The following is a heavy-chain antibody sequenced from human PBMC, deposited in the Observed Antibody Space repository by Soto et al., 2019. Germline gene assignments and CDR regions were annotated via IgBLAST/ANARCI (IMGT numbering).Heavy chain of an antibody. V-gene: IGHV4-39*01. CDR2: VYHNGGA. CDR1: GGSIHNSHSF. Sequence: WETLSLTCTFSGGSIHNSHSFWAWIRQPPGKGLQFIASVYHNGGAHYNSSLKSRVTISVDTANNQVSLRMRSLTAADTAFYYCGRVVEGPTRHTDPDSWGQGILVSGSS. CDR3: GRVVEGPTRHTDPDS. D-gene: IGHD2-21*01. J-gene: IGHJ5*01.